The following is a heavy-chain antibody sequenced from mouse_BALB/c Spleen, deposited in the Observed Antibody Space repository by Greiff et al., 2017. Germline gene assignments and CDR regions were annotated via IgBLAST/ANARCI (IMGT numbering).Heavy chain of an antibody. J-gene: IGHJ2*01. D-gene: IGHD2-3*01. V-gene: IGHV5-6-5*01. CDR2: ISSGGST. CDR1: GFTFSSYA. CDR3: ARGKDGPYYFDY. Sequence: DVMLVESGGGLVKPGGSLKLSCAASGFTFSSYAMSWVRQTPEKRLEWVASISSGGSTYYPDSVKGRFTISRDNARNILYLQMSSLRSEDTAMYYCARGKDGPYYFDYWGQGTTLTVSS.